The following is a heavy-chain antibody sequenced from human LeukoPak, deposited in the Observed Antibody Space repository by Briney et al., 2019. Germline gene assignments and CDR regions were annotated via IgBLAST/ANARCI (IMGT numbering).Heavy chain of an antibody. V-gene: IGHV3-74*01. CDR1: GFIFSSHW. D-gene: IGHD2-2*01. J-gene: IGHJ4*02. CDR3: ARDCGSTGCDY. Sequence: PGGSLRLSCVASGFIFSSHWMHWVRQAPGKGPVWVSRINSDGSTTRHADSVKGRFTISRDNAKNTLYLQMNSLRAEDTAVYYCARDCGSTGCDYWGQGTLVTVSS. CDR2: INSDGSTT.